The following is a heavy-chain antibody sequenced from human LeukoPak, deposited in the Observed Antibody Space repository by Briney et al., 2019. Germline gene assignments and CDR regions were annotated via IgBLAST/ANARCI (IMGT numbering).Heavy chain of an antibody. CDR2: IYYNGNT. D-gene: IGHD3-10*02. Sequence: SETLSLTCTVSGGSISSDYWSWIRQPPGKGLEWIGYIYYNGNTNYNPSLKSRVTISIDTSKNQFSLKLSSVTAADTAVYYCARRLYGDPDAFDIWGQGTMVTVSS. CDR1: GGSISSDY. J-gene: IGHJ3*02. CDR3: ARRLYGDPDAFDI. V-gene: IGHV4-59*01.